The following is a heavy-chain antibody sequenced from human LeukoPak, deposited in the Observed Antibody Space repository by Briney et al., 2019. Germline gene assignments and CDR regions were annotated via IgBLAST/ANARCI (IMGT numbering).Heavy chain of an antibody. CDR1: GGSINNYY. CDR2: ISSSGST. J-gene: IGHJ4*02. Sequence: SETLSPTCTVSGGSINNYYWSWIRQPPGKGLEWIGYISSSGSTNYNPSLKSRVTISVDTSKNQFSLKMSSVTTADTAVYYCAREVKQHPDYYFDYWGQGTLVTVSS. CDR3: AREVKQHPDYYFDY. V-gene: IGHV4-59*01. D-gene: IGHD6-13*01.